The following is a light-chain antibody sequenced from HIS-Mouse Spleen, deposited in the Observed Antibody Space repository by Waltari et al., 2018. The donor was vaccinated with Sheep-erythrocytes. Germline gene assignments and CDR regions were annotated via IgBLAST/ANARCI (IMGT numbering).Light chain of an antibody. Sequence: QSALTQPRSVSGSPGQSVTISCPGTSSDVGGYNYCPWYQQHPGKAPKLMIYDVSKRPSGVPDRFSGSKSGNTASLTISGLQAEDEADYYCCSYAGSYNHVFGTGTKVTVL. CDR2: DVS. J-gene: IGLJ1*01. CDR3: CSYAGSYNHV. V-gene: IGLV2-11*01. CDR1: SSDVGGYNY.